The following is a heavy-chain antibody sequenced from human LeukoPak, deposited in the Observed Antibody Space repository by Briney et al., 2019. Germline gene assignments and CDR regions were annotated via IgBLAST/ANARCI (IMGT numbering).Heavy chain of an antibody. D-gene: IGHD3-22*01. CDR3: ATPPTYYYDSSGFDY. Sequence: GGSLRLSCAASGFTFSSYAMSWVRQAPGMGLEWVSAIRGSGGSTYYADSVTGRFTISRDNSKNTLYLQMNSLRAEDTAVYYCATPPTYYYDSSGFDYWGQGTLVTVSS. CDR2: IRGSGGST. J-gene: IGHJ4*02. V-gene: IGHV3-23*01. CDR1: GFTFSSYA.